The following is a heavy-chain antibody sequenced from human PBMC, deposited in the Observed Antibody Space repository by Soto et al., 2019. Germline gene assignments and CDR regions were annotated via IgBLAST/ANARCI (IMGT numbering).Heavy chain of an antibody. CDR2: ISYDGSNK. D-gene: IGHD3-3*01. V-gene: IGHV3-30*18. J-gene: IGHJ6*02. CDR3: AKDTPAYDFWSGYYMRLYYYYGMDV. Sequence: PGGSLRLSCAASGFTISSYGMHWVRQAPEKGLEWVAVISYDGSNKYYADSVKGRFTISRDNSKNTLYLQMNSLRAEDTAVYYCAKDTPAYDFWSGYYMRLYYYYGMDVWGQGTTVTVSS. CDR1: GFTISSYG.